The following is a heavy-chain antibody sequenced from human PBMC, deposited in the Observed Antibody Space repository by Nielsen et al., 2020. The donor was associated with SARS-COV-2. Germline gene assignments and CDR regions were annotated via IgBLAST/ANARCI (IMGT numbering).Heavy chain of an antibody. V-gene: IGHV3-33*01. CDR3: ARDTPPPDY. CDR1: GFTFSSYG. CDR2: IWYDGSNK. J-gene: IGHJ4*02. Sequence: GESLKISCAASGFTFSSYGMHWVRQAPGKGLEWVAVIWYDGSNKYYADSVKGRFTISRHNSKNTLYLQMNSLRAEDTAVYYCARDTPPPDYWGQGTLVTVSS.